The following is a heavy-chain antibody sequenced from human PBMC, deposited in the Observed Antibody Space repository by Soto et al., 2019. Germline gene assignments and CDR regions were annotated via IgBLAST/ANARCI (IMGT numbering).Heavy chain of an antibody. CDR1: GGSISSGDYY. V-gene: IGHV4-30-4*01. CDR3: ARCREGYNLYFDY. J-gene: IGHJ4*02. CDR2: IYYSGST. Sequence: PSETLSLTCTVSGGSISSGDYYWSWIRQPPGKGLEWIGYIYYSGSTYYNPSLKSRVTISVDTSKNHFSLKLSSVTAADTAVYYCARCREGYNLYFDYWRQLTMVT. D-gene: IGHD5-12*01.